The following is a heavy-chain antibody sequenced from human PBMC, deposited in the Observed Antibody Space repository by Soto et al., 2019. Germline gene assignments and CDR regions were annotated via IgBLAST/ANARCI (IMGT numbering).Heavy chain of an antibody. J-gene: IGHJ5*02. CDR3: AKDSYYDILTGYPNNCFDP. CDR2: ISGSGGST. CDR1: GFTFSSYA. Sequence: GGSLRLSCAASGFTFSSYAMSCVRQAPGKGLEWVSAISGSGGSTYYADSVKGRFTISRDNSKNTLYLQMNSLRAEDTAVYYCAKDSYYDILTGYPNNCFDPWGQGTLVIASS. V-gene: IGHV3-23*01. D-gene: IGHD3-9*01.